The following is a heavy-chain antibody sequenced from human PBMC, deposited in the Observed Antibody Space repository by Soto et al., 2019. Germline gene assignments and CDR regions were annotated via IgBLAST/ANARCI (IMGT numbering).Heavy chain of an antibody. V-gene: IGHV3-7*01. J-gene: IGHJ5*02. CDR1: GFTLSDNW. Sequence: PGGSLRLSCAASGFTLSDNWMTWVRRTPGKGLEWVANINKGGSERDYLHSVKGRFTIYRDNTKDSLYLRMNSVRAEDTAVYYCVNGVGFLGLWGQGTLVTVSS. CDR3: VNGVGFLGL. D-gene: IGHD2-8*01. CDR2: INKGGSER.